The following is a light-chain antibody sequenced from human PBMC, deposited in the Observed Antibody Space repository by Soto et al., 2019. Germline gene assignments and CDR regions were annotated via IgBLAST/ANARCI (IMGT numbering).Light chain of an antibody. CDR3: SSYTSSSPYV. CDR2: DVS. CDR1: ISDVGGYNY. V-gene: IGLV2-14*01. Sequence: QSALTQPASVSGSPGQSITISCTGTISDVGGYNYVSWYQQHPGKAPKLMIYDVSNRTSGVSNRFSGSKSGNTASLTISGLQAEDEADYYCSSYTSSSPYVFGTGTQLTVL. J-gene: IGLJ1*01.